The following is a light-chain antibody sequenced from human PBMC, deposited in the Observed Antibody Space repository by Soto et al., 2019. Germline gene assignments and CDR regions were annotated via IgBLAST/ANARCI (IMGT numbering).Light chain of an antibody. CDR2: GAS. CDR3: QQYGSSPTT. Sequence: ELVLTPPPATLSLSARQSAARSCRASQSVSSSYLAWYQQKPGQAPRLLIYGASSRATGIPDRFSGSGSGTDFTLTISRLEPEDFAVYYCQQYGSSPTTFGQGTKVDIK. CDR1: QSVSSSY. J-gene: IGKJ1*01. V-gene: IGKV3-20*01.